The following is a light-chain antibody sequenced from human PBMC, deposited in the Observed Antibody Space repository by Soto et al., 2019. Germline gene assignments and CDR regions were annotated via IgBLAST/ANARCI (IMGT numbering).Light chain of an antibody. V-gene: IGKV3-20*01. CDR2: GAS. CDR1: HSVSSSY. CDR3: HQYGGSPPIT. J-gene: IGKJ5*01. Sequence: EIVLTQSPGTLSLSPGERATLSCRASHSVSSSYLAWYQQKPGQAPRLLFYGASSRATGIPDRFSGSRSGTDFTLTISRLEPEEFAVYYCHQYGGSPPITFGQGTLLEIK.